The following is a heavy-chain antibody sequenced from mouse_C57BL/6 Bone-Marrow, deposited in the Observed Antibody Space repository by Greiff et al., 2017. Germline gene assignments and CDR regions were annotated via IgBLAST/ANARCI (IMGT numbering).Heavy chain of an antibody. J-gene: IGHJ1*03. D-gene: IGHD2-4*01. V-gene: IGHV1-39*01. CDR2: INPNYGTT. CDR1: GYSFTDYN. Sequence: EVQLQQSGPELVKPGASVKISCKASGYSFTDYNMNWVKQSNGTSLEWIGVINPNYGTTSYNQKFKGQATLTVAQSSSTAYMQLNSLTSDDSAVYYCARLGLRREWYFDVWGTGTTVTVSS. CDR3: ARLGLRREWYFDV.